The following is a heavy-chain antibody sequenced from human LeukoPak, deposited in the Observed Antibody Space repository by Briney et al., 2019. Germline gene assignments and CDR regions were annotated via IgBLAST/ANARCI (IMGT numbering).Heavy chain of an antibody. CDR2: IYYSGST. Sequence: PSETLSLTCTVSGGSISSYYWSWIWQPPGKGLEWIGYIYYSGSTNYNPSLKSRVTISVDTSKNQFSLKLSSVTAADTAVYYCARQTYYYGSGIDPWGQGTLVTVSS. D-gene: IGHD3-10*01. CDR3: ARQTYYYGSGIDP. V-gene: IGHV4-59*08. CDR1: GGSISSYY. J-gene: IGHJ5*02.